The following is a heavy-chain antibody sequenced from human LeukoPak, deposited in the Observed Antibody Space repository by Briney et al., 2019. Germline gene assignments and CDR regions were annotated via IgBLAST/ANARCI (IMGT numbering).Heavy chain of an antibody. CDR2: IYYSGST. Sequence: SETLSLTCTVSGGSISSGGYYWSWIRPHPGKGLEWIGYIYYSGSTYYNPSLKSRVTISVDTSKNQFSLKLSSVTAADTAVYYCARDWASAFDYWGQGTLVTVSS. V-gene: IGHV4-31*03. CDR1: GGSISSGGYY. D-gene: IGHD6-25*01. CDR3: ARDWASAFDY. J-gene: IGHJ4*02.